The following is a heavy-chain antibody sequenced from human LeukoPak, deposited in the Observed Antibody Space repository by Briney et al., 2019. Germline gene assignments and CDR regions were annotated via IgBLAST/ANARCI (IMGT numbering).Heavy chain of an antibody. CDR2: ISSSSSYI. Sequence: GGSLRLSCAASGFTLSSYSMNWVRQAPGKGLEWVSSISSSSSYIYYADSVKGRFTISRDNAKNSLYLQMNSLRAEDTAVYYCARGGFLEWSYYFDYWGQGTLVTVSS. V-gene: IGHV3-21*01. J-gene: IGHJ4*02. D-gene: IGHD3-3*01. CDR1: GFTLSSYS. CDR3: ARGGFLEWSYYFDY.